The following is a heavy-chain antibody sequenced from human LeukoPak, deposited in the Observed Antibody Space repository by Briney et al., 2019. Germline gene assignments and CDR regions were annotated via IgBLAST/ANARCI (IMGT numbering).Heavy chain of an antibody. CDR2: VSVRGDGT. CDR1: GFTFNNYT. CDR3: ATAPPAATSCCYPMDD. V-gene: IGHV3-23*01. J-gene: IGHJ6*02. Sequence: GGSLRLSCAASGFTFNNYTMTSVRQAPGKRLEWVSAVSVRGDGTYYANSVKSRFTISTDNTKNTLYLDMYSLRAENTAVYISATAPPAATSCCYPMDDWGQGTPVTVSS. D-gene: IGHD2-15*01.